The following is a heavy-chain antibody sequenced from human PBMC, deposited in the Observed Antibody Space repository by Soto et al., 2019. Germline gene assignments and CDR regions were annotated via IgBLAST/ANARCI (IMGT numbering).Heavy chain of an antibody. J-gene: IGHJ4*02. CDR2: IYYSGST. Sequence: PSETLSLTCTVSGGSISSYYWSWTRQPPGKGLEWIGYIYYSGSTNYNPSLKSRVTISVDTSKNQFSLKLSSVTAADTAVYYCARGDYYDSSGYYPDYWGQGTLVTVSS. CDR1: GGSISSYY. D-gene: IGHD3-22*01. CDR3: ARGDYYDSSGYYPDY. V-gene: IGHV4-59*01.